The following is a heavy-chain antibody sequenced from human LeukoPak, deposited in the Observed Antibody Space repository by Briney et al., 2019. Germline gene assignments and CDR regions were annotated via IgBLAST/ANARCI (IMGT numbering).Heavy chain of an antibody. D-gene: IGHD2-15*01. CDR2: IYYSGST. J-gene: IGHJ3*02. CDR1: GGSISSGDYY. Sequence: SETLSLTCTVSGGSISSGDYYWSWIRQPPGKGREWIGNIYYSGSTYYHPSLQSRVPISVDTSTIQFSLKMSSVTAADTAVYYCATEYCSGGSCYPDAFDIWGQGTMVTVSS. V-gene: IGHV4-30-4*01. CDR3: ATEYCSGGSCYPDAFDI.